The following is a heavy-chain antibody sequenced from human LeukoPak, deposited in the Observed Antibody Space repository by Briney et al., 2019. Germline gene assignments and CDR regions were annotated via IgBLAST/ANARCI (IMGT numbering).Heavy chain of an antibody. CDR3: ARDGSLPDY. CDR1: GFAFSNYW. CDR2: IISDGSST. V-gene: IGHV3-74*01. J-gene: IGHJ4*02. Sequence: PGGSLRLSCAASGFAFSNYWMHWVRQTPGKGLVWVSRIISDGSSTSYADSVKGRFTISRDNAKNTLYLQMNSLRDEDTAVYYCARDGSLPDYWGQGTLVTVSS.